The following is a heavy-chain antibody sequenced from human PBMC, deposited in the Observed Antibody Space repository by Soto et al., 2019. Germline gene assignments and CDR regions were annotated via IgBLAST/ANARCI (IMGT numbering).Heavy chain of an antibody. J-gene: IGHJ6*02. V-gene: IGHV1-18*01. CDR2: ISAYNGNT. D-gene: IGHD3-3*01. CDR3: ASLYYDFWSGYYQRTSYGMDV. Sequence: QGLEWMGWISAYNGNTNYAQKLQGRVTMTTDTSTSTAYMELRSLRSDDTAVYYCASLYYDFWSGYYQRTSYGMDVWGQGTTVTVSS.